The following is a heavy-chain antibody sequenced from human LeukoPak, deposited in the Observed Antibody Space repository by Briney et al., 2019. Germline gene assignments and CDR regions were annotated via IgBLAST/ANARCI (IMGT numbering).Heavy chain of an antibody. V-gene: IGHV3-30*18. CDR1: GFTFSSSG. Sequence: GGSLRLSCAASGFTFSSSGMHWVRQAPGKGLEWVAVISYDGSNKYYADSVKGRFTISRDNSKNTLYVQMNSLRAEDTAVYFCAKGALYYYDSSGYFDYWGQGTLVTVSS. J-gene: IGHJ4*02. CDR3: AKGALYYYDSSGYFDY. D-gene: IGHD3-22*01. CDR2: ISYDGSNK.